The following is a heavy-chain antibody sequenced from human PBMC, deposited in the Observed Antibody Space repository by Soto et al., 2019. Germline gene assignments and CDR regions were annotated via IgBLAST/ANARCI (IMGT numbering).Heavy chain of an antibody. V-gene: IGHV4-34*01. J-gene: IGHJ4*02. CDR3: ASDHYGWGQGQPY. Sequence: SETLSLTCAVYGGSFSGYYWSWIRQPPGKGLEWIGEINHSGSTNYNPSLKSRVTISVDTSKNQFSLKLSSVTAADTAVFYCASDHYGWGQGQPYGGKGTRVPVPS. CDR2: INHSGST. D-gene: IGHD3-10*01. CDR1: GGSFSGYY.